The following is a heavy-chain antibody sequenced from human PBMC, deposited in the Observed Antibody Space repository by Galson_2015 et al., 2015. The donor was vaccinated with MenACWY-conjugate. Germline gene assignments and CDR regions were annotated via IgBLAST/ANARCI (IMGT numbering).Heavy chain of an antibody. CDR2: INAGNGNT. CDR3: SRENVGAPAASWGAYYYGMDV. D-gene: IGHD2-2*01. Sequence: SVKVSCKASGYTFTNYAMHWVRQAPGQRLEWMGWINAGNGNTKYSQKFQGRVTITSDTSASTAYMELSSLRSEDTAVYYCSRENVGAPAASWGAYYYGMDVWDQGPLVTVSS. CDR1: GYTFTNYA. V-gene: IGHV1-3*01. J-gene: IGHJ6*02.